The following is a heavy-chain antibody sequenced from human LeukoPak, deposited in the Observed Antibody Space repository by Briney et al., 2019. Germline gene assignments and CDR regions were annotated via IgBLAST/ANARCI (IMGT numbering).Heavy chain of an antibody. V-gene: IGHV3-9*01. Sequence: GGSLRLSCAGSGFSFDDYAMNWVRLPPGKGLEWVSGISWNSGTIDYADSVKGRFTISRDNARNSLYLQMNSLRAEDTALYYCAKVHYGSGKTGNWYFDLWGRGTLVTVSS. CDR3: AKVHYGSGKTGNWYFDL. CDR2: ISWNSGTI. CDR1: GFSFDDYA. D-gene: IGHD3-10*01. J-gene: IGHJ2*01.